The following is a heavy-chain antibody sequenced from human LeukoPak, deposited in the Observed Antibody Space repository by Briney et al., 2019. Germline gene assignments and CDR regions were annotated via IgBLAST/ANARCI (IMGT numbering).Heavy chain of an antibody. Sequence: GTSLRLSCAASGFTFSSYWMHWVRQAPGKGLVWVSRISSDGSTPSYADSVKGRFTISRDNGKNTLYLQMNSLRAEDTAVYYCTRVGSGTTRDYWGQGTLVTVSS. CDR1: GFTFSSYW. J-gene: IGHJ4*02. CDR2: ISSDGSTP. D-gene: IGHD1-14*01. V-gene: IGHV3-74*01. CDR3: TRVGSGTTRDY.